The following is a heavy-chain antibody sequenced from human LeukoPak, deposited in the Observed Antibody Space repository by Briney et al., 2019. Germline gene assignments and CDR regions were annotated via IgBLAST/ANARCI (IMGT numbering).Heavy chain of an antibody. D-gene: IGHD3-22*01. CDR3: ARQDSSGYYLNYFDY. CDR2: IYYSGST. Sequence: PSETLSLTCTVSGGSISSSSYYWGWIRQPPGKGLEWIGSIYYSGSTYYNPSLKSRVTISVDTSKNQFSLKLSSVTAADTAVYYCARQDSSGYYLNYFDYWGQGTLVTVSS. CDR1: GGSISSSSYY. J-gene: IGHJ4*02. V-gene: IGHV4-39*01.